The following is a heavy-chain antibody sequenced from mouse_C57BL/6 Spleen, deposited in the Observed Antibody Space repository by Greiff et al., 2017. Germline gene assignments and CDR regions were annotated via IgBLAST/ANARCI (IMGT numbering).Heavy chain of an antibody. CDR2: INPSTGGT. D-gene: IGHD1-1*01. J-gene: IGHJ4*01. CDR3: ARRVLRYPYAMYY. V-gene: IGHV1-42*01. Sequence: LKESGPELVKPGASVKISCKASGYSFTGYYMNWVKQSPEKSLEWIGEINPSTGGTTYNQKFKAKATLTVDKSSSTAYMQLKSLTAEESAVYYCARRVLRYPYAMYYWGQGTSVTVSS. CDR1: GYSFTGYY.